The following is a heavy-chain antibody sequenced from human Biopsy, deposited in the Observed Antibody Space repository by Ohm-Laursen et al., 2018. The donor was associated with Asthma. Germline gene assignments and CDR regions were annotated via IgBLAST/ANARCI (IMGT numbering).Heavy chain of an antibody. CDR1: GGSINIGDYY. D-gene: IGHD4-17*01. J-gene: IGHJ5*02. CDR2: IYYSGST. CDR3: ARTTYGDDGFDP. Sequence: SQTLSLTCTVSGGSINIGDYYWSWIRQLPVKGLEWIGYIYYSGSTYYNPSLKSRVSISLDTSKNQFSLSLTSVTAADTAVYYCARTTYGDDGFDPWGQGTLVTVS. V-gene: IGHV4-31*03.